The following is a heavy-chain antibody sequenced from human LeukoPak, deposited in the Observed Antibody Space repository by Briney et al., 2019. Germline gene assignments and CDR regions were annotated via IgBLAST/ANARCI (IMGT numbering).Heavy chain of an antibody. CDR1: GGSFSGYY. D-gene: IGHD6-19*01. V-gene: IGHV4-34*01. Sequence: SETLSLTCAVYGGSFSGYYWSWIRQPPGKGLEWIGEINHSGSTNYSPSLKSRVTISVDTSKNQFSLKLSSVTAADTAVYYCARGPPIAVAGRVGEGLRKTNDYWGQGTLVTVSS. J-gene: IGHJ4*02. CDR3: ARGPPIAVAGRVGEGLRKTNDY. CDR2: INHSGST.